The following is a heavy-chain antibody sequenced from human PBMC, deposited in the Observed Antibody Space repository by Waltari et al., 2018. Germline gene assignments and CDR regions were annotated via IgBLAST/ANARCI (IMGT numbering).Heavy chain of an antibody. Sequence: QVQLVESGGGVVQPGRSLRLSCAASGFTFTTYGMHWVRQAPGKGLEWVAVIWYDGSKEDYAESVKGRFTISRDNSKSALYLQMNSLRAEDTAVYYCARAATYGYDYWGQGTLVTVSS. J-gene: IGHJ4*02. CDR2: IWYDGSKE. CDR1: GFTFTTYG. CDR3: ARAATYGYDY. D-gene: IGHD5-18*01. V-gene: IGHV3-33*08.